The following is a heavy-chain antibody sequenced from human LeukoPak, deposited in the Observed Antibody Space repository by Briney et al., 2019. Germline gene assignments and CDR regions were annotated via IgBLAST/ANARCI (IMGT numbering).Heavy chain of an antibody. CDR2: INPNSGGT. Sequence: GASVKVSCKASGYTFTGYYMHWVRQAPGQGLEWMGWINPNSGGTNYAQKFQGRVTMTRDTSISTAYMELSRLRSDDTAVYYCARDTSRGLLWLDNWGQGTLVTVSS. CDR1: GYTFTGYY. CDR3: ARDTSRGLLWLDN. J-gene: IGHJ4*02. D-gene: IGHD3-10*01. V-gene: IGHV1-2*02.